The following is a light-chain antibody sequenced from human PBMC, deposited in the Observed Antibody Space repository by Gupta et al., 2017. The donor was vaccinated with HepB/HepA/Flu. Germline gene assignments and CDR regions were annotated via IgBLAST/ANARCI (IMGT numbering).Light chain of an antibody. Sequence: DIVMTQSPDTLAVSLGERATINCKSSQNVLYRSDNKNYLVWYQPKPGQPPKKLIYWASIRESGVPDRFSGSGSGTDFTLTIRSLQAEDVAVYDCQQYSSMPLTFGGGTKVEIK. J-gene: IGKJ4*01. CDR3: QQYSSMPLT. CDR2: WAS. CDR1: QNVLYRSDNKNY. V-gene: IGKV4-1*01.